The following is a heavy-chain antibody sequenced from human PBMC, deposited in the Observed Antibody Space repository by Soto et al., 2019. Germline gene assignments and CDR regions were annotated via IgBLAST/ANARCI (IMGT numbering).Heavy chain of an antibody. D-gene: IGHD3-16*01. CDR2: ISGSGGRT. Sequence: VRLSCVASGFPFSSYAMIWVRQTPGKGLEWVSGISGSGGRTYYADSVKGRFTISRDNSNNTLSLQMHILRVEDTAVYFCAKGGYYSLFDIWGQGTMVTVSS. V-gene: IGHV3-23*01. CDR1: GFPFSSYA. J-gene: IGHJ3*02. CDR3: AKGGYYSLFDI.